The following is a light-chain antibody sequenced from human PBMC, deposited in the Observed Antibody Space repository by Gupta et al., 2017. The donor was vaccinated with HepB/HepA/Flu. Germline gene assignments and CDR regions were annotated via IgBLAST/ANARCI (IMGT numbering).Light chain of an antibody. CDR3: QQYNNWRGP. CDR1: QTVSNN. V-gene: IGKV3-15*01. Sequence: EIVMTQSPATLSVSPGERATLTCRASQTVSNNLAWYQQKPGQCPRLLIYDVSTRASGIPARFSGSGSGTEFTLTISSLQSEDFAVYYCQQYNNWRGPFGQGTKVEIK. J-gene: IGKJ1*01. CDR2: DVS.